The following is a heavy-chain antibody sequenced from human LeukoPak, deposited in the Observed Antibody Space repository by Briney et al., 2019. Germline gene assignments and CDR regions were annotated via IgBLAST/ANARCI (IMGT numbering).Heavy chain of an antibody. D-gene: IGHD4-17*01. J-gene: IGHJ4*02. Sequence: GGSLRLSCAASGFTFSSYSMNWVRQAPGKGLEWVSYISSSSSYIYYADSVKGRFTISRDNAKNSLYLQMNSLRAEDTAVYYCARAEGDGDSYFDYWGQGTLVTVSS. CDR3: ARAEGDGDSYFDY. V-gene: IGHV3-21*05. CDR2: ISSSSSYI. CDR1: GFTFSSYS.